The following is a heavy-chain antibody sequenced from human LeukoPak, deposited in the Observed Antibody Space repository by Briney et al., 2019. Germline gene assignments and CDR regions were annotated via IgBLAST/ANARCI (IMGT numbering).Heavy chain of an antibody. D-gene: IGHD2-15*01. CDR3: AGRVVVVAATPDIYGMDV. CDR1: GGTFSSYA. Sequence: SVKVSCKASGGTFSSYAISWVRQAPGQGLEWMGRIIPILGIANYAQKFQGRVTITADKSTSTAYMELSSLRSEDTAVYYCAGRVVVVAATPDIYGMDVWGQGTTVTVSS. J-gene: IGHJ6*02. V-gene: IGHV1-69*04. CDR2: IIPILGIA.